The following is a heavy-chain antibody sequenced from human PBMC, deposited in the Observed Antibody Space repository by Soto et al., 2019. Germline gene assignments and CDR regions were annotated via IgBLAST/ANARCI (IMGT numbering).Heavy chain of an antibody. CDR1: GGTFSSYT. D-gene: IGHD5-12*01. Sequence: QVQLVQSGAEVKKPGSSVKVSCKASGGTFSSYTISWVRQAPGQGLEWMGRIIPILGIANYAQKFQGRVTSTADKSTSTAYMELSSLRSEDTAVYYCARDVLEYRGYEDSWDQGTLVTVSS. CDR2: IIPILGIA. J-gene: IGHJ5*02. V-gene: IGHV1-69*08. CDR3: ARDVLEYRGYEDS.